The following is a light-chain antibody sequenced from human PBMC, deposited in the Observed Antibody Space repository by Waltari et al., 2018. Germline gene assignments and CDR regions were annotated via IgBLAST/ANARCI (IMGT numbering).Light chain of an antibody. CDR1: QTVAHTY. CDR2: GAS. J-gene: IGKJ3*01. Sequence: EIVVTQSPGALSLFPGETATLSCRASQTVAHTYFAWFQQRPGQAPRLLIYGASNRAAGIPDRFSGSGSGTDFTLTISRLEPEDFAVYYCQQYADPPYTFGPGTKVDFK. V-gene: IGKV3-20*01. CDR3: QQYADPPYT.